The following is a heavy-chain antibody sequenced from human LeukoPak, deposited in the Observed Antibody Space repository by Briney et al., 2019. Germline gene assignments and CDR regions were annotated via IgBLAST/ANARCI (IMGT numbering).Heavy chain of an antibody. CDR2: VSYSGST. J-gene: IGHJ6*02. CDR1: GGSISNYY. V-gene: IGHV4-59*01. Sequence: SETLSLTCTVSGGSISNYYWNWIRQPPGKGLEWIGYVSYSGSTNYNPSLKSRVTISLYTSKNQFSLILNSATAADTAVYYCARDIAAAGDYYYYGMDVWGQGTTVTVSS. D-gene: IGHD6-13*01. CDR3: ARDIAAAGDYYYYGMDV.